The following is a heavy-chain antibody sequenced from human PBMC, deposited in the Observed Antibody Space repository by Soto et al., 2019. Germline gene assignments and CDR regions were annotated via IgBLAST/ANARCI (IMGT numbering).Heavy chain of an antibody. D-gene: IGHD3-10*01. CDR2: INTDNGDT. CDR1: GYTFTNYP. J-gene: IGHJ4*02. Sequence: QVQLVQSGAEVKKPGASVRLSCKASGYTFTNYPVHWVRQAPGQRLEWVGWINTDNGDTKYSQNFQGSVIITRDTSATTAYMELISLRSGDTALYYCARDRGYFDHWGQGTLVTVSS. CDR3: ARDRGYFDH. V-gene: IGHV1-3*04.